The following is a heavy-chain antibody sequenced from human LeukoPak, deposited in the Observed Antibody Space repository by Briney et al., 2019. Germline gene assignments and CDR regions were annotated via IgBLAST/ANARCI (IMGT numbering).Heavy chain of an antibody. D-gene: IGHD6-6*01. V-gene: IGHV1-69*05. Sequence: ASVKVSCKASGGTFSSYAISWVRQAPGQGLEWMGGIIPIFGTANYAQKFQGGVTITTDESTSTAYMELSSLRSEDTAVYYCARAYSSSSGNWFDPWGQGTLVTVSS. CDR1: GGTFSSYA. J-gene: IGHJ5*02. CDR2: IIPIFGTA. CDR3: ARAYSSSSGNWFDP.